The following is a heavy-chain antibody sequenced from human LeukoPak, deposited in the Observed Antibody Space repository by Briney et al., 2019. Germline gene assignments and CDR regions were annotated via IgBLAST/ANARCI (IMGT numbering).Heavy chain of an antibody. J-gene: IGHJ4*02. D-gene: IGHD2-15*01. CDR1: GFTFSSHE. CDR3: ARVGRCSGGSCYSFDY. Sequence: PGGSLRLSCAASGFTFSSHEMNWVRQAPGKGLEWVSYISSSGSTIYYADSVKGRFTISRDNAKNTLYLQMNSLRAEDTAVYYCARVGRCSGGSCYSFDYWGQGTLVTVSS. CDR2: ISSSGSTI. V-gene: IGHV3-48*03.